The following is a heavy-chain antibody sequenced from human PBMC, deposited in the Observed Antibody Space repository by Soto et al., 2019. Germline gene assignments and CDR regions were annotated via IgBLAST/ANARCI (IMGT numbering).Heavy chain of an antibody. CDR2: INHSGST. J-gene: IGHJ1*01. CDR1: GGSFSGYY. V-gene: IGHV4-34*01. D-gene: IGHD3-22*01. CDR3: ARGQAHYYDTQGYFQH. Sequence: QVQLQQWGAGLLKPSETLSLTCAVYGGSFSGYYWSWIRQPPGKGLEWIGEINHSGSTNYNPSLRRRATIAVDTSKNQFSLKLSSVTAADTAVYYCARGQAHYYDTQGYFQHWGQGTLVTVSS.